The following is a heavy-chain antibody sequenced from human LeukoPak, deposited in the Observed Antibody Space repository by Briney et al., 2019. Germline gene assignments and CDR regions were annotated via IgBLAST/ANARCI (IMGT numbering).Heavy chain of an antibody. V-gene: IGHV1-2*02. CDR2: IYPNSGGT. J-gene: IGHJ4*02. D-gene: IGHD2-2*01. CDR1: RYTLTDYF. CDR3: ATIIVYCRSTSCYFN. Sequence: ASVTVSSMASRYTLTDYFIQWVRQAPGQGGEGMGWIYPNSGGTNYPRKFQGRVTIIRDTSISTAYMDLSRLTSDETAVYYCATIIVYCRSTSCYFNWGQGTPVTVSS.